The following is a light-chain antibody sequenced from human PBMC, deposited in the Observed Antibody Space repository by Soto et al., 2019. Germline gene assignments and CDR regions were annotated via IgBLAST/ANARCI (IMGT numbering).Light chain of an antibody. CDR3: QQYCSSLTWT. CDR1: QSVRSSY. J-gene: IGKJ1*01. CDR2: CAA. V-gene: IGKV3-20*01. Sequence: EVVLTQSPGTLSLSPGQGDTLSCRASQSVRSSYFDWYQQQPGQAPSPLIYCAASRATASPDKFSGSGSGTDFTLTISSREPEDFVVYYFQQYCSSLTWTFGQGTKVEIK.